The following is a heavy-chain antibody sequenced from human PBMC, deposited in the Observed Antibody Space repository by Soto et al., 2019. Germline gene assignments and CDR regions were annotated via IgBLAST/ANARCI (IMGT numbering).Heavy chain of an antibody. V-gene: IGHV3-74*01. CDR3: ARGDRGAFDL. CDR2: IHSDGTST. Sequence: EVQLVESGGGLVQPGESLRLSCAASGFTFDYYWMHWVRQAPGKGLVWVSRIHSDGTSTTYADSVKGRMTISRDKAEKTLALQMNSLRAEDKAVYYCARGDRGAFDLWGQGTVVTVSS. D-gene: IGHD1-26*01. J-gene: IGHJ3*01. CDR1: GFTFDYYW.